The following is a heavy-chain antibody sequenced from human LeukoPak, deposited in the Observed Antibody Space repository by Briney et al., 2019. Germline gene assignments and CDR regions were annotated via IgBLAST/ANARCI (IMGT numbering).Heavy chain of an antibody. D-gene: IGHD1-26*01. CDR3: ARGFLGLNGGV. V-gene: IGHV4-34*01. J-gene: IGHJ6*02. Sequence: SETLSLTCGVSGGSFSGYYWNWIRQAPGKGLEWIGEINHNGSTSSNPSLKSRVTISVDTSRGRFSLKLNSATAADTAVYYCARGFLGLNGGVWGQGTTVTVSS. CDR2: INHNGST. CDR1: GGSFSGYY.